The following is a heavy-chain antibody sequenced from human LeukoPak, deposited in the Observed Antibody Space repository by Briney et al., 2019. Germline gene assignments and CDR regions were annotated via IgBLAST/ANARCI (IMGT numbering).Heavy chain of an antibody. CDR1: GGSISSSSYY. V-gene: IGHV4-39*07. J-gene: IGHJ4*02. CDR2: IYYSGST. Sequence: PSETLSLTCTVSGGSISSSSYYWGWIRQPPGKGLEWIGSIYYSGSTYYNPSLKSRVTISVDTSKNQFSLKLNSVTAADTAVYYCARGISFFDYWGQGTLVTVSS. CDR3: ARGISFFDY. D-gene: IGHD3-3*02.